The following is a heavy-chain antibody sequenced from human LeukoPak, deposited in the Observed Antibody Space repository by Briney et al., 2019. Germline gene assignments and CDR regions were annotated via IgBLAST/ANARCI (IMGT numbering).Heavy chain of an antibody. Sequence: ASVKVSCKASGYTFTSYGISWVRQAPGQGLEWMGWISAYNGNTNYAQKLQGRVTMTTDTSTSTAYMELRSLRSDDTAVYYCARESGSGWYANYYYYYGMDVWGQGTTVTVSS. D-gene: IGHD6-19*01. CDR1: GYTFTSYG. CDR2: ISAYNGNT. J-gene: IGHJ6*02. CDR3: ARESGSGWYANYYYYYGMDV. V-gene: IGHV1-18*01.